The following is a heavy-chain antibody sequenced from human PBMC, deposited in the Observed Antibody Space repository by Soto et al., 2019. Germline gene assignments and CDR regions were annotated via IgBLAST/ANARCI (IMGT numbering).Heavy chain of an antibody. V-gene: IGHV5-10-1*01. CDR1: GYSFAGYW. D-gene: IGHD3-22*01. Sequence: GESLKISCKGSGYSFAGYWITWVRQKPGKGLEWMGRIDPSDSQTYYSPSFRGRVTISATKSITTVFLQWSSLRAPDTAMYYCARQIYDSDTGPNFQYYFDSWGQGTPVTVSS. J-gene: IGHJ4*02. CDR3: ARQIYDSDTGPNFQYYFDS. CDR2: IDPSDSQT.